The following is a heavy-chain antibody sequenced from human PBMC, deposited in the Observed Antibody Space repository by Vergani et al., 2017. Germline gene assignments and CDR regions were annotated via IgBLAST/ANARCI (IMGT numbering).Heavy chain of an antibody. J-gene: IGHJ2*01. V-gene: IGHV3-53*04. D-gene: IGHD3-22*01. CDR2: IYSGGST. CDR1: GFTVSSNY. CDR3: ARVPTMIVVVITPLWYFDL. Sequence: EVQLVESGGGLVQPGGSLRLSCAASGFTVSSNYMSWVRQAPGKGLEWVSVIYSGGSTYYADSVKGRFTISRHNSKNTLYLQMNSLRAEDTAVYYCARVPTMIVVVITPLWYFDLWGRGTLVTVSS.